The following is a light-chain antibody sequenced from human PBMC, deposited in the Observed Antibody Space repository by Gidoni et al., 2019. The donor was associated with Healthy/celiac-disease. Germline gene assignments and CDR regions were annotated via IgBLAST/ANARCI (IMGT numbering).Light chain of an antibody. Sequence: EIVMTQSPATLSVSPGARATLSCSASQSVSSNLAWYQQKPGQAPRLLIYGASTRATGSPARFSGSGSGTEFTLTISSLQSEDFAVYYCQQYNNWPRGTFGQGTKVEIK. V-gene: IGKV3-15*01. J-gene: IGKJ1*01. CDR3: QQYNNWPRGT. CDR2: GAS. CDR1: QSVSSN.